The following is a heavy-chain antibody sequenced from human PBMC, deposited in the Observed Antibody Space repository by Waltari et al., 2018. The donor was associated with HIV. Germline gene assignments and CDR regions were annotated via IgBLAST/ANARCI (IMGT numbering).Heavy chain of an antibody. CDR1: GGTFSSYA. Sequence: QVQLVQSGAEVKKPGSSVKVSCKASGGTFSSYAISWVRQAPGQGLEWMGGIIPIFGTANYAQKFQGRVTITADESTSTAYMELSSLRSEDTAVYYCARVVVVAAIYYYGMDVWGQGTTVTVSS. J-gene: IGHJ6*02. V-gene: IGHV1-69*01. D-gene: IGHD2-15*01. CDR3: ARVVVVAAIYYYGMDV. CDR2: IIPIFGTA.